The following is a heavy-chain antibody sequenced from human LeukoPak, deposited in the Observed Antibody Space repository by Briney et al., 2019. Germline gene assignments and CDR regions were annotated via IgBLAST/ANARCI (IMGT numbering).Heavy chain of an antibody. Sequence: GRSLRLSCAASGFTFNDYAMHWVRQAPGKGLEWVGGISWNSGSIGYADSVKGRFTISRDNAKNSLYLQMNSLRAEDTALYYCAKDLGDGYSPYYFDYWGQGTLVTVSS. CDR3: AKDLGDGYSPYYFDY. J-gene: IGHJ4*02. CDR2: ISWNSGSI. D-gene: IGHD5-24*01. CDR1: GFTFNDYA. V-gene: IGHV3-9*01.